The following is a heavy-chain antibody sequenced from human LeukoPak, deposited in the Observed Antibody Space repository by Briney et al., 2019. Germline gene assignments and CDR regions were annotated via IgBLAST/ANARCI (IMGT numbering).Heavy chain of an antibody. CDR1: GYTFTSYG. D-gene: IGHD6-19*01. V-gene: IGHV1-18*01. J-gene: IGHJ6*03. CDR3: ARVGVSSPSGGYYMDV. Sequence: VASVKVSCKPSGYTFTSYGISWVRQAPGQGLEWLGWISAYNGNTNYAQKLQGRVTMTTDTSTSTDYMELRSLRSDDTAVYYCARVGVSSPSGGYYMDVWGKGTTVTVSS. CDR2: ISAYNGNT.